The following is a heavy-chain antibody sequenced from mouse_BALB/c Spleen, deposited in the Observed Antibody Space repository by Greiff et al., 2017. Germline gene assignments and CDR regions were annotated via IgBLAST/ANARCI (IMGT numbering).Heavy chain of an antibody. CDR3: ARQRVSYYFDY. CDR1: GFAFSSYD. Sequence: EVKVVESGGGLVKPGGSLKLSCAASGFAFSSYDMSWVRQTPEKRLEWVAYISSGGGSTYYPDTVKGRFTISRDNAKNTLYLQMSSLKSEDTAMYYCARQRVSYYFDYWGQGTTLTVSS. J-gene: IGHJ2*01. V-gene: IGHV5-12-1*01. CDR2: ISSGGGST. D-gene: IGHD2-10*02.